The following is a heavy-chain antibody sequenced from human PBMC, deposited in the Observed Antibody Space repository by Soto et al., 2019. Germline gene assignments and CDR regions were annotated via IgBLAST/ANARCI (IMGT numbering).Heavy chain of an antibody. Sequence: GGSLRLSCAASGFTFSSYGMHWVRQAPGKGLEWVAVIWYDGSNKYYADSVKGRFTIFRDNSKNTLYLQMNSLRAEDTAVYYCARDEGLGVNYYYYGMDVWGQGTTVTVSS. CDR1: GFTFSSYG. CDR2: IWYDGSNK. V-gene: IGHV3-33*01. CDR3: ARDEGLGVNYYYYGMDV. J-gene: IGHJ6*02. D-gene: IGHD3-10*01.